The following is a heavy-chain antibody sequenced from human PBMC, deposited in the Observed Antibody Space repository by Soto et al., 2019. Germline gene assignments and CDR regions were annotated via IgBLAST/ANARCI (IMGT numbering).Heavy chain of an antibody. J-gene: IGHJ5*02. CDR1: GFTFWNYG. CDR3: ASAVSTTAVNWFDP. Sequence: QVQLVESGGGVVQPGRSLRLSCAASGFTFWNYGMHWVRQAPGKGPEWVATIWNNGNRKYYADSVTGRFTISRDNSRNKLYLEMNSLRGEDTAVYYCASAVSTTAVNWFDPWGQGTQVTVSS. V-gene: IGHV3-33*01. CDR2: IWNNGNRK. D-gene: IGHD2-2*01.